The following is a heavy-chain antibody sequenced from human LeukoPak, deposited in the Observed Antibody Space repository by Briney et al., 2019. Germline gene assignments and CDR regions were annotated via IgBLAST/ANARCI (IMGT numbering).Heavy chain of an antibody. CDR3: VRDHGSNSWWYFDS. V-gene: IGHV3-30-3*01. Sequence: GGSLRLSGSASGFTFSNFAMHWVRQAPGKGLEWVAVISYDGSDKYYADSVKGRFTSSRDNSNNTLYLQMNSLRAEDTAVYYCVRDHGSNSWWYFDSWGQGTLVTVSS. CDR2: ISYDGSDK. CDR1: GFTFSNFA. D-gene: IGHD6-13*01. J-gene: IGHJ4*02.